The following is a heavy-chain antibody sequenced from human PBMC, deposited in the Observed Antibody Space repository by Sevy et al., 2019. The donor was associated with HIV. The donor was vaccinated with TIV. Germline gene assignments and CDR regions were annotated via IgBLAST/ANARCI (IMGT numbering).Heavy chain of an antibody. CDR1: RFTFSSYA. Sequence: GGSLRLSCAASRFTFSSYAMHWVRQAPGKGLEWVAVISYDGSNQYYADSVKGRFTISRDNSKNTLYLQMNSLRAEDTAVYYCARDNLGYCISTSCPAWFDPWGQGTLVNVSS. V-gene: IGHV3-30-3*01. CDR3: ARDNLGYCISTSCPAWFDP. CDR2: ISYDGSNQ. D-gene: IGHD2-2*01. J-gene: IGHJ5*02.